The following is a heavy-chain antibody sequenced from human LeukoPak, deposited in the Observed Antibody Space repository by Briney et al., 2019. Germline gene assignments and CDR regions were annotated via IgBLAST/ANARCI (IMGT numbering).Heavy chain of an antibody. CDR1: GDSISSYY. J-gene: IGHJ6*02. V-gene: IGHV4-59*08. Sequence: PSETLSLTCTVSGDSISSYYWSWIRQPPGKGLEWIGYIYYSGSTDYNPSLKSRVTISVDTSKNQFSLKLSSVTAADTAVYYCARSPRSTSFNYYGMDVWGQGTTVTVSS. CDR2: IYYSGST. D-gene: IGHD2-2*01. CDR3: ARSPRSTSFNYYGMDV.